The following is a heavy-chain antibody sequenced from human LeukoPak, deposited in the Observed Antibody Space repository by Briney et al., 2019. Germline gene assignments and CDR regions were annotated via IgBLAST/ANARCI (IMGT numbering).Heavy chain of an antibody. J-gene: IGHJ2*01. D-gene: IGHD6-19*01. CDR3: ARPYSSGWYGGFDL. Sequence: LSLTCTVSGGSISSYYMSWIRQAPGKGLEWVSYISSSSSYTNYADSVKGRFTISRDNAKNSLYLQMNSLRVEDTAVFYCARPYSSGWYGGFDLWGRGTLVTVSS. CDR2: ISSSSSYT. CDR1: GGSISSYY. V-gene: IGHV3-11*03.